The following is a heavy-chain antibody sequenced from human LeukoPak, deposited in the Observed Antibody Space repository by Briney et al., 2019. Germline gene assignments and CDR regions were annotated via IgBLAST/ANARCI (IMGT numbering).Heavy chain of an antibody. CDR3: ARDPYSGNYGNYYYYYMDV. CDR1: GFTFSSYW. D-gene: IGHD1-26*01. V-gene: IGHV3-7*01. Sequence: PGGSLRLSCVASGFTFSSYWMTWVRQAPGKGLEWVANIKTDGSQIYYVDSVKGRFTISRDNAKNSLYLQMNSLGPEDTAVYYCARDPYSGNYGNYYYYYMDVWGKGTTVTISS. J-gene: IGHJ6*03. CDR2: IKTDGSQI.